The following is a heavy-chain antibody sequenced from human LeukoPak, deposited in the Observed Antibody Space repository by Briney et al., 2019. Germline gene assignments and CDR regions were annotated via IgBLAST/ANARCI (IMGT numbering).Heavy chain of an antibody. Sequence: GGSLRLSCAASGFTFSSYAMSWVRQAPGKGLEWVSAISGSGGSTYYADSVKGRFTISRDNSKNTLYLQMNSLRAEDMAVYYCAKGTVTGYFPQYYFDYWGQGTLVTVSS. CDR2: ISGSGGST. D-gene: IGHD3-9*01. CDR3: AKGTVTGYFPQYYFDY. CDR1: GFTFSSYA. V-gene: IGHV3-23*01. J-gene: IGHJ4*02.